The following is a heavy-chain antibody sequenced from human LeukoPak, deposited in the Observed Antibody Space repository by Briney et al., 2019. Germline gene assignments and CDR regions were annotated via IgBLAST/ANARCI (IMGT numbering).Heavy chain of an antibody. J-gene: IGHJ6*02. Sequence: KPSETLSLTCAVYGGSFSGYYWSWIRQPPGKGLEWIGEIYHSGSTNYNPSLKSRVTISVDKSKNQFSLKLSSVTAADTAVYYCASPAGYSSGWYEGDAHNYYYYGMDVWGQGTTVTVSS. V-gene: IGHV4-34*01. D-gene: IGHD6-19*01. CDR3: ASPAGYSSGWYEGDAHNYYYYGMDV. CDR1: GGSFSGYY. CDR2: IYHSGST.